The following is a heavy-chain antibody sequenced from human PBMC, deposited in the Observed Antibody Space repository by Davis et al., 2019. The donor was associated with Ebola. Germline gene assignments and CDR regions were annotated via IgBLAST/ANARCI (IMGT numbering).Heavy chain of an antibody. CDR3: ARGAQMARFDY. V-gene: IGHV4-34*01. Sequence: SETLSLTCAVYGGSFSGYYWSWIRQPPGKGLEWIGEINHSGSTNYNPSLKSRVTISVDTSKNQFSLKLSSVTAADTAAYYCARGAQMARFDYWGQGTLVTVSS. D-gene: IGHD5-24*01. CDR1: GGSFSGYY. J-gene: IGHJ4*02. CDR2: INHSGST.